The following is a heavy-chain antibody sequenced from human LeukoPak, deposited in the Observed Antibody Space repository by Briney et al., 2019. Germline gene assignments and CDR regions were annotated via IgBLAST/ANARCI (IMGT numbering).Heavy chain of an antibody. CDR2: IYYSGST. D-gene: IGHD4-17*01. V-gene: IGHV4-39*07. CDR3: ARVRVVRPYYYYYYYMDV. Sequence: SETLSLTCTVSGGSISSSSYYWGWIRQPPGKGLEWIGSIYYSGSTYYNPSLKSRVTISVDTSKNQFSLKLSSVTAADTAVYYCARVRVVRPYYYYYYYMDVWGKGTTVTVSS. CDR1: GGSISSSSYY. J-gene: IGHJ6*03.